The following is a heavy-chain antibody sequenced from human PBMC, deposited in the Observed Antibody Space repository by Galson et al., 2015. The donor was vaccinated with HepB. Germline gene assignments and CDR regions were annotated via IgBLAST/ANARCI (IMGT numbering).Heavy chain of an antibody. V-gene: IGHV3-13*01. CDR1: GFTFSSYD. CDR2: IGTAGDT. Sequence: SLRLSCAASGFTFSSYDMHWVRQATGKGLEWVSAIGTAGDTYYPGSMKGRFTISRENAKNSLYLQMNSLRAGDTAVYYCARVSPRDAFDIWGQGTMVTVSS. CDR3: ARVSPRDAFDI. J-gene: IGHJ3*02.